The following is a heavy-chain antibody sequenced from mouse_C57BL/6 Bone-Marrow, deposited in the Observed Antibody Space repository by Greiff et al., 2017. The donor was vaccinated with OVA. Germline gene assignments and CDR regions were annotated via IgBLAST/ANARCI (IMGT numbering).Heavy chain of an antibody. CDR2: IDPNSGGT. CDR3: ARGGWLLSPSWYFDY. V-gene: IGHV1-72*01. Sequence: VQLQQPGAELVKPGASVKLSCKASGYTFTSYWMHWVKQRPGRGLEWIGRIDPNSGGTKYNEKFKSKATLTVDKPSSTAYMPLSSLTSEDSAVYYCARGGWLLSPSWYFDYWGQGTTLTVSS. CDR1: GYTFTSYW. D-gene: IGHD2-3*01. J-gene: IGHJ2*01.